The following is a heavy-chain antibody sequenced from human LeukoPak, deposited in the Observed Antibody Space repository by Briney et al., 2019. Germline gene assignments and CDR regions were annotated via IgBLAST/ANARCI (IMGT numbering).Heavy chain of an antibody. J-gene: IGHJ4*02. D-gene: IGHD3-10*01. CDR1: GYTFTSYA. V-gene: IGHV1-3*01. CDR3: ARVYTRFGELAYY. Sequence: ASVKVSCKASGYTFTSYAMHWVRQAPGQRLEWMGWINAGNGNTKYSQKFQGRVTITRDTSASTAYMELSSLRSEDTAVYYCARVYTRFGELAYYWGQGTLVTVSS. CDR2: INAGNGNT.